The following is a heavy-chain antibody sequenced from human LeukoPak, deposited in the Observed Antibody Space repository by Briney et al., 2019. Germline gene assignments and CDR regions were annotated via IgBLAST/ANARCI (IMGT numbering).Heavy chain of an antibody. CDR2: IYHSGST. CDR1: GYSISSGYY. D-gene: IGHD1-7*01. J-gene: IGHJ4*02. Sequence: PSETLSLTCTVSGYSISSGYYWGWIRQPPGKGLEWIGSIYHSGSTYYNPSLKSRVTISVDTSKNQFSLKLSSVTAADTAVYYCARTPHGAELADYWGQGTLVTVSS. V-gene: IGHV4-38-2*02. CDR3: ARTPHGAELADY.